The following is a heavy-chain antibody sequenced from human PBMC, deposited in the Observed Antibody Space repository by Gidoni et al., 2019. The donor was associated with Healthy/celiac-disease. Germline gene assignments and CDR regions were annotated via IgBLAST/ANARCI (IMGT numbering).Heavy chain of an antibody. J-gene: IGHJ5*02. CDR2: IGTAGDT. D-gene: IGHD6-6*01. V-gene: IGHV3-13*01. Sequence: EVQLVESGGGLVQPGGSLRLSCAASGFTFSSYDMHWVRQATGQGLEWVSAIGTAGDTYYPGSVKGRFTISRENAKNSLYLQMNSLRAEDTAVYYCARDVGRSSSSWFDPWGQGTLVTVSS. CDR3: ARDVGRSSSSWFDP. CDR1: GFTFSSYD.